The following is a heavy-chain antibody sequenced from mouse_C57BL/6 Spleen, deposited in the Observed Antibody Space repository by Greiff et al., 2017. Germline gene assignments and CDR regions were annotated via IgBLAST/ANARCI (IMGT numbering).Heavy chain of an antibody. D-gene: IGHD1-1*01. J-gene: IGHJ3*01. CDR3: TTDYYGSPFAY. CDR2: IYPGNSDT. Sequence: VQLQQSGTVLARPGASVKMSCKTSGYTFTSYWMHWVKQRPGQGLEWIGAIYPGNSDTNSNQKFKGKAKLTTATSASTAYLELSSLTNEDSAVYYCTTDYYGSPFAYWGQGTLVTVSA. CDR1: GYTFTSYW. V-gene: IGHV1-5*01.